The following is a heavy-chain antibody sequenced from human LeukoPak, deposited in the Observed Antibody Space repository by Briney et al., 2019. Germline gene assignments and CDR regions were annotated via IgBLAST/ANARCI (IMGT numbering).Heavy chain of an antibody. CDR3: ARRRNDFWSGYQKDAFDI. Sequence: SETLSLTCTVSGGSISSGGYYWSWIRQHPGKGLEWIGYIYYSGSTYYNPSLKSRVTISVDTSKNQFSLKLSSVTAADTAVYYCARRRNDFWSGYQKDAFDIWGQGTMVTVSS. CDR1: GGSISSGGYY. CDR2: IYYSGST. J-gene: IGHJ3*02. D-gene: IGHD3-3*01. V-gene: IGHV4-31*03.